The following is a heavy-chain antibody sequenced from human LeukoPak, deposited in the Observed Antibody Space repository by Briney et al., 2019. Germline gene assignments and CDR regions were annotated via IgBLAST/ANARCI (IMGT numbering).Heavy chain of an antibody. J-gene: IGHJ4*02. CDR2: IYYSGST. CDR1: GGSISSSSYY. CDR3: ARPAQQLVLGYFDH. V-gene: IGHV4-39*01. D-gene: IGHD6-13*01. Sequence: KSSETLSLTCTVSGGSISSSSYYWGWIRQPPGKGLEWIGSIYYSGSTYYNPSLKSRVTISVDTSKNQFSLKLSSVTAADTAVYYCARPAQQLVLGYFDHRGQGTLVTVSS.